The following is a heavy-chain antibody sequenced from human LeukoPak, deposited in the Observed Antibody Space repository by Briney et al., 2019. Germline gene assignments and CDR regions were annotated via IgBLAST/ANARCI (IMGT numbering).Heavy chain of an antibody. J-gene: IGHJ3*01. CDR1: GFTFSDYY. V-gene: IGHV3-11*01. Sequence: GGSLRLSCAASGFTFSDYYMSWIRQAPGKGLEWVSYISSSGSTIYYADSVKGRFTISRDNAKNSPYLQMNSLRAEDTAVYYCARPPPSDAKDIVVVPAAIVSVWGQGTMVTVSS. CDR3: ARPPPSDAKDIVVVPAAIVSV. CDR2: ISSSGSTI. D-gene: IGHD2-2*02.